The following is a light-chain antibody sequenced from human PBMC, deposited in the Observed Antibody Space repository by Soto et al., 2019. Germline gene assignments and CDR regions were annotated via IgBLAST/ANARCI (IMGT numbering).Light chain of an antibody. CDR3: QQYGSSGT. CDR1: QSVSNNY. J-gene: IGKJ1*01. CDR2: GAS. Sequence: EIVLTQSPGTLSMSPGERATLSCRASQSVSNNYLAWYQQKPGQAPRLLIYGASNRATGIPDRFSGSGSGTHFTLTISRLQPEDFAVYYCQQYGSSGTFGQGTKVEIK. V-gene: IGKV3-20*01.